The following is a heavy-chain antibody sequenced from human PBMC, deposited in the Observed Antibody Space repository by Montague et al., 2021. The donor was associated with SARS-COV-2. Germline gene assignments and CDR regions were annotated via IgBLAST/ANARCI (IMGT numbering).Heavy chain of an antibody. J-gene: IGHJ6*02. V-gene: IGHV6-1*01. D-gene: IGHD4-17*01. CDR1: GDSVAGHRPC. CDR3: SRGTLRFGMDV. CDR2: TYYKSKWQN. Sequence: CAISGDSVAGHRPCWDGHRPAPPTPLKLVGRTYYKSKWQNDYAVSVRSRITINPDTSKNQFSLHLNSVTPEDTAVYYCSRGTLRFGMDVWGQGTTVTVSS.